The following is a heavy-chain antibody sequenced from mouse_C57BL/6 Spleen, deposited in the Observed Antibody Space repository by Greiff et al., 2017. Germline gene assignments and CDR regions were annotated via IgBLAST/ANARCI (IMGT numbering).Heavy chain of an antibody. D-gene: IGHD2-1*01. V-gene: IGHV1-7*01. CDR3: ARAPYGNYVGYAMDY. J-gene: IGHJ4*01. CDR1: GYTFTTYW. CDR2: INPSSGYT. Sequence: QVQLQQSGAELAKPGASVKLSCKASGYTFTTYWMHWVKQRPGQGLEWIGNINPSSGYTKYNQKFKDKATLTADKSSSTAYMQLSRLTYEDSAVYYCARAPYGNYVGYAMDYWGQGTSVTVSS.